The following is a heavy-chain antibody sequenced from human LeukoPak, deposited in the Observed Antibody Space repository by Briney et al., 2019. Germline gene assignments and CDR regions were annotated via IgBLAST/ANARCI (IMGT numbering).Heavy chain of an antibody. CDR1: GVTFSNHE. J-gene: IGHJ4*02. CDR2: ISSSGSNI. Sequence: GGSLRLSCAASGVTFSNHEMNWVRQAPGKGLEWVSYISSSGSNIYYADSVKGRFTISRDNAKNSLYLQMNSLRAEDTAVYYCARGLGYYGSGSYDWGQGTLVTVSS. V-gene: IGHV3-48*03. D-gene: IGHD3-10*01. CDR3: ARGLGYYGSGSYD.